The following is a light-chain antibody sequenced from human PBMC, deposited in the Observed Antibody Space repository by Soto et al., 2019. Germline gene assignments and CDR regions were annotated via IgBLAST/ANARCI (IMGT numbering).Light chain of an antibody. CDR3: QYYDSYSWT. CDR2: KAS. J-gene: IGKJ1*01. V-gene: IGKV1-5*03. CDR1: QSISDW. Sequence: DIQMTQSPSTLSASVGDRVTNTCRASQSISDWLAWYQQKPGKAPKFLIYKASNLESGVPSRFSGSGSGTEFTLTISSVQPDDFATYYCQYYDSYSWTFGQGTKVEIK.